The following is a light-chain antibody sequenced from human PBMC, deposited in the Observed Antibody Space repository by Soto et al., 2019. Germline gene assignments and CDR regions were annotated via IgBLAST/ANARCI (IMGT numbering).Light chain of an antibody. V-gene: IGLV2-11*01. CDR1: SSHVGGYNY. CDR2: DVS. CDR3: CSYEGSYTLV. Sequence: QSALTQPRSVSGSPGQSVTISCTGTSSHVGGYNYVSWYQQHPGKAPKLMIYDVSKRPSGVPDRFSGSKSGNTASLTISGLQAEDEADYYCCSYEGSYTLVFGGGTKLTVL. J-gene: IGLJ3*02.